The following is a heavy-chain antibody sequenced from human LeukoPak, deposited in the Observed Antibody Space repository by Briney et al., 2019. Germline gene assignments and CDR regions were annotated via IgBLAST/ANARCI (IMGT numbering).Heavy chain of an antibody. CDR3: VRRGDASSGWGDHDF. CDR1: GFTFNRNA. CDR2: IGGSGDKT. Sequence: GGPLRLSCTASGFTFNRNAISWVRQPPGKGLEWVATIGGSGDKTFYADYVKGRFTISRDNSKNMVHLQMNSLTDGDAALYYCVRRGDASSGWGDHDFWGQGALVTVSS. V-gene: IGHV3-23*01. J-gene: IGHJ4*02. D-gene: IGHD6-19*01.